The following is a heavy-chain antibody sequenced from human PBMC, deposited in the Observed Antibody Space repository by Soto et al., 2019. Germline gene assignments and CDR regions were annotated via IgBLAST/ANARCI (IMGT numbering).Heavy chain of an antibody. V-gene: IGHV3-23*01. Sequence: PGGSLRLSCAASGFTFSSYAMSWVRQAPGKGLEWVSAISGSGGSTYYADSVKGRFTISRDNSKNTLYLQMNSLRAEDTAVYYCAKIVSPNYDFWSGYHGALYYYYGMDVWGQGTTVTVSS. CDR3: AKIVSPNYDFWSGYHGALYYYYGMDV. D-gene: IGHD3-3*01. J-gene: IGHJ6*02. CDR1: GFTFSSYA. CDR2: ISGSGGST.